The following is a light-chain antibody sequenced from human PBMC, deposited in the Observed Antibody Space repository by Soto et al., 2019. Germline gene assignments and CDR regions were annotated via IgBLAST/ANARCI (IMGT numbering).Light chain of an antibody. CDR1: SNDVGGYNY. CDR3: SSYTSSSTLYV. V-gene: IGLV2-14*01. CDR2: EAS. Sequence: QSVLTQPASVSGSPGQSITISCTGTSNDVGGYNYVSWYQQHPGKAPKLMIYEASNRPSGVSNRFSGSKSGNTASLTISGLQAEDEADYYCSSYTSSSTLYVFGTGTKLTVL. J-gene: IGLJ1*01.